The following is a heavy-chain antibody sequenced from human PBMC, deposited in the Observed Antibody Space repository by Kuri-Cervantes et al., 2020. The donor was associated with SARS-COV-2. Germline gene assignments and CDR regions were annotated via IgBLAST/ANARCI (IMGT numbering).Heavy chain of an antibody. CDR3: ARMIVPPTIRGPFSYYYYMDV. CDR2: IFSNDEK. D-gene: IGHD1-26*01. J-gene: IGHJ6*03. V-gene: IGHV2-26*01. CDR1: GFSLTNARMG. Sequence: SGPTLVKPTETLTLTCTVSGFSLTNARMGVSWIRQPPGKALEWLAQIFSNDEKSYSTSLKSRLTISKDTSESQVVLTMTNMDPVDTATYFCARMIVPPTIRGPFSYYYYMDVWGKGTTVTVSS.